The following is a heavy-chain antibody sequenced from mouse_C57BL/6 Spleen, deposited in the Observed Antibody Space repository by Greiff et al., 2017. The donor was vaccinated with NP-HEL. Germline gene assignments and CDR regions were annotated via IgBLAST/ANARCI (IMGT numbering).Heavy chain of an antibody. CDR3: TRLSTMVTYAMDY. V-gene: IGHV14-4*01. J-gene: IGHJ4*01. Sequence: VHVKQSGAELVRPGASVKLSCTASGFNIKDDYMHWVKQRPEQGLEWIGWIDPENGDTEYASKFQGKATITADTSSNTAYLQLSSLTSEDTAVYYCTRLSTMVTYAMDYWGQGTSVTVSS. D-gene: IGHD2-2*01. CDR2: IDPENGDT. CDR1: GFNIKDDY.